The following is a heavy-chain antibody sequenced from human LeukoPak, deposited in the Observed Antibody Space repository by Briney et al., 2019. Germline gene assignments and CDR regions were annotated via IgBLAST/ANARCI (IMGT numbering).Heavy chain of an antibody. CDR2: IYYTGST. Sequence: SETLSLTCTVSGVSIGSYYWNWIRQTPGEGLEWIGYIYYTGSTNDNPSLKSRVTISLATYKNQFSLKLTSVTAADTAVYYCARRIVVVTANDKSDAFDMWGQGTVVTVSS. J-gene: IGHJ3*02. CDR3: ARRIVVVTANDKSDAFDM. D-gene: IGHD2-15*01. CDR1: GVSIGSYY. V-gene: IGHV4-59*01.